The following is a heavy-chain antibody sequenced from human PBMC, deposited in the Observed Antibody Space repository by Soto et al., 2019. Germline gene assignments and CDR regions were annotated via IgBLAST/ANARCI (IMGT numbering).Heavy chain of an antibody. V-gene: IGHV3-23*01. CDR2: ITDSGDGT. J-gene: IGHJ3*02. Sequence: HPGGSLRLSCAASGFTFSSYAMTWVRQAPGKGLEWVSGITDSGDGTYYADSVKGRFAVSRDNSKSTLSLEMNSLRAEDTAVYFCTTFRPSDSYAYEMWGQGTKVTVSS. CDR1: GFTFSSYA. D-gene: IGHD3-3*02. CDR3: TTFRPSDSYAYEM.